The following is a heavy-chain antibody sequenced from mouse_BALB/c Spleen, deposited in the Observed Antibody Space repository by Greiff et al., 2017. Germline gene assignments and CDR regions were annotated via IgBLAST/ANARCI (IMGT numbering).Heavy chain of an antibody. V-gene: IGHV3-8*02. J-gene: IGHJ4*01. CDR3: ANGGLYYGNYGAMDY. Sequence: EVMLVESGPSLVKPSQTLSLTCSVTGDSITSGYWNWIRKFPGNKLEYMGYISYSGSTYYNPSLKSRISITRDTSKNQYYLQLNSVTTEDTATYYCANGGLYYGNYGAMDYWGQGTSVTVSS. CDR2: ISYSGST. CDR1: GDSITSGY. D-gene: IGHD2-1*01.